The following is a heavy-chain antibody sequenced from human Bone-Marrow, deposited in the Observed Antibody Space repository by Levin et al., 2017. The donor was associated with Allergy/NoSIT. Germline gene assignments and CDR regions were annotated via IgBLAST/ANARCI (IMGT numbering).Heavy chain of an antibody. Sequence: GESLKISCAASGFTFSDYYMSWIRQAPGKGLEWLSYISSSGDYTNYADSVKGRFTISRDNAKNSLYLQIDSLRAGDTAVYYCARNSYYGDYYFDYWGQGTLVTVSS. D-gene: IGHD4-17*01. V-gene: IGHV3-11*03. CDR2: ISSSGDYT. CDR3: ARNSYYGDYYFDY. J-gene: IGHJ4*02. CDR1: GFTFSDYY.